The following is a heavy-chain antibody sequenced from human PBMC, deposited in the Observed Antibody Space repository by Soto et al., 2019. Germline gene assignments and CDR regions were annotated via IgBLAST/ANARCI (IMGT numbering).Heavy chain of an antibody. J-gene: IGHJ5*02. CDR1: GYNFISYD. Sequence: QVQLVQSGAEVKNPGASVKVSGRASGYNFISYDINWLRQATGQGLEWMGWINPDSGNTGYSQKFQGRLTLTKDTSISTAYMELTSLRSEDTAVYYCARGGTTMREVHRLDPWGRGTQVTVS. CDR3: ARGGTTMREVHRLDP. CDR2: INPDSGNT. D-gene: IGHD1-1*01. V-gene: IGHV1-8*01.